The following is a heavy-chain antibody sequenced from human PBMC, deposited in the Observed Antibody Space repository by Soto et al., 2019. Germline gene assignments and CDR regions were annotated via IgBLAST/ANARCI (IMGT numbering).Heavy chain of an antibody. J-gene: IGHJ6*02. D-gene: IGHD5-12*01. CDR1: GFNFNTYY. Sequence: GGSLRLSCVASGFNFNTYYMSWVRQAPGKGLEWVSVIYSGGSTYYADSVKGRFTISRDNSKNTLYLQMNSLRAEDTAVYYCARGGRWLQSRGGMDVWGQGTTVTVSS. CDR2: IYSGGST. V-gene: IGHV3-53*01. CDR3: ARGGRWLQSRGGMDV.